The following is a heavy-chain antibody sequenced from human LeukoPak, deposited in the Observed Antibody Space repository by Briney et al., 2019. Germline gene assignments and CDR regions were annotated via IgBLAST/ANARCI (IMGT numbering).Heavy chain of an antibody. CDR3: AKDGVIAGDR. CDR2: IQYDGNNK. V-gene: IGHV3-30*02. J-gene: IGHJ4*02. CDR1: GFTFSGYG. D-gene: IGHD3-16*02. Sequence: PGGSLRLSCAASGFTFSGYGMHWVRQAPGKGLEWVSFIQYDGNNKYYTDSVKGRFTISRDDSKNTPYLQMSSLRAGDAAVYYCAKDGVIAGDRWGQGTLVTVSS.